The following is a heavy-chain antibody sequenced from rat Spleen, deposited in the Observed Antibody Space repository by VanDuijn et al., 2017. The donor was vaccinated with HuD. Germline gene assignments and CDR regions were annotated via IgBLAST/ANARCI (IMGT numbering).Heavy chain of an antibody. V-gene: IGHV5-29*01. D-gene: IGHD1-2*01. CDR2: ISYDGSST. CDR3: TRHFSPADYYSSFPVLY. J-gene: IGHJ3*01. CDR1: GFTFSAYY. Sequence: EVQLVESDGGLVQPGRSLKLSCAASGFTFSAYYMAWVRQAPTQGLEWVATISYDGSSTYYRDSVKGRFTISRDNAKSTLYLQMDSLRSEETATYYCTRHFSPADYYSSFPVLYWGQGTLVTVSS.